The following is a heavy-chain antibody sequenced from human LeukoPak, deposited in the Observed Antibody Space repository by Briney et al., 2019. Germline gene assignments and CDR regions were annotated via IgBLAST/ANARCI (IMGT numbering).Heavy chain of an antibody. Sequence: ESGPTLVNPTQTLTLTCTFSGFSLRTSGMCVSWIRQPPGKAQEWLVRIDWDNDKYYTTSLKTRLTISKDTSKNQVVLTMTNMDPVDTATYYCVRTRPVSGWFDPWGQGTLVTVSS. D-gene: IGHD5/OR15-5a*01. CDR2: IDWDNDK. CDR1: GFSLRTSGMC. J-gene: IGHJ5*02. V-gene: IGHV2-70*11. CDR3: VRTRPVSGWFDP.